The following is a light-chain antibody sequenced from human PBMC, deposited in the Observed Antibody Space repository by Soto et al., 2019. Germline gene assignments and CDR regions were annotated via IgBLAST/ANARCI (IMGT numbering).Light chain of an antibody. V-gene: IGKV3-11*01. CDR3: QQYNNSPPIT. J-gene: IGKJ5*01. CDR1: QSVSSY. Sequence: IVVKKSQVTLPLWQGERATXSCSASQSVSSYLAWYQQKPFQAPRLLIYDASNIATSIPSRFSGGGSGTDFPLTIRRLEPEDSAVYYCQQYNNSPPITFGQVTR. CDR2: DAS.